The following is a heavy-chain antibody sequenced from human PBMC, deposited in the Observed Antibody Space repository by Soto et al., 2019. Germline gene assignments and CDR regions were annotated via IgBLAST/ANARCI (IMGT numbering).Heavy chain of an antibody. Sequence: GESLKLSGKGSGVKFSTSWCGWVRQKPGKGLEWMGIIYPGDSDTRYNPSFQGQVAISADKSISTAYLQWSSLKASDTAMYYCARQDSYYYYYGLDVWGQGTTVTV. CDR1: GVKFSTSW. CDR3: ARQDSYYYYYGLDV. V-gene: IGHV5-51*01. J-gene: IGHJ6*02. CDR2: IYPGDSDT.